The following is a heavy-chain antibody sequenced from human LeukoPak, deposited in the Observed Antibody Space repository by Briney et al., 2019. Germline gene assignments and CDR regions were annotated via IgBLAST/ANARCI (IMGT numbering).Heavy chain of an antibody. J-gene: IGHJ5*02. CDR1: GFTFYDYA. D-gene: IGHD6-6*01. CDR2: ISGSGGST. Sequence: GGSLRLSCAASGFTFYDYAMHWVRQAPGKGLEWVSAISGSGGSTYYADSVKGRFTISRDNSKDTLYLQMNSLRAEDTAVYYCAKSSYSSSSRWFDPWGQGTLVTVSS. V-gene: IGHV3-23*01. CDR3: AKSSYSSSSRWFDP.